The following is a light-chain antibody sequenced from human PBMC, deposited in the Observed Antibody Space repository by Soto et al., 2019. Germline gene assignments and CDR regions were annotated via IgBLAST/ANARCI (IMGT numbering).Light chain of an antibody. CDR2: EAS. Sequence: QSALTQPASVSGSPGQSITISCIRTSSNVASYNLVSWYQHPPGKAPKLIIYEASERPSGVSNRFSGAQSGHTASLTISGLQAEDEADYYCSSYAGGVVFGGGTKLTVL. CDR3: SSYAGGVV. CDR1: SSNVASYNL. J-gene: IGLJ2*01. V-gene: IGLV2-23*01.